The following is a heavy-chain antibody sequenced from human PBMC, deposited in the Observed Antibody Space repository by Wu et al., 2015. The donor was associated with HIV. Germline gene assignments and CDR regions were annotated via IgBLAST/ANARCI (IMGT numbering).Heavy chain of an antibody. CDR2: VDYSGST. CDR3: ARAHIRSGSLPYYGMDV. J-gene: IGHJ6*02. CDR1: GGSISSYY. Sequence: QVQLQGSGPGLVKPSETLSLTCTVSGGSISSYYWNWIRQPPGKGLEWIGYVDYSGSTNYNPSLKSRVTISVDTSKNQFSLKLSSVTAADTAVFYCARAHIRSGSLPYYGMDVWGQGDHGHRLL. D-gene: IGHD2-15*01. V-gene: IGHV4-59*01.